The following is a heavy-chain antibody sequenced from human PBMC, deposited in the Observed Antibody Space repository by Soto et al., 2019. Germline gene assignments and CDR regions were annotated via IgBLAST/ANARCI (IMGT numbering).Heavy chain of an antibody. J-gene: IGHJ4*02. CDR3: VSGYSGYDGRD. Sequence: PSETLSLTCSVSGVSISSGYCTRIRQSPGKGLEWIGYISHSGPRHYRASLQSRLTMSVETSKNQFSLKLTSVTAADTAVYYCVSGYSGYDGRDWGQGTLVTVSS. V-gene: IGHV4-59*01. CDR1: GVSISSGY. D-gene: IGHD5-12*01. CDR2: ISHSGPR.